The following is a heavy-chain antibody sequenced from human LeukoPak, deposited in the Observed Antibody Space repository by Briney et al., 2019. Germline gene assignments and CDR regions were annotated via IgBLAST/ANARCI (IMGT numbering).Heavy chain of an antibody. V-gene: IGHV1-2*02. CDR2: INPNSGGT. CDR3: AREPNCSSTSCYTGGYYYYYMDV. J-gene: IGHJ6*03. D-gene: IGHD2-2*02. Sequence: ASVKVSCKASGYTVNGYYMHWVRQAPGQGLEWVGWINPNSGGTNYSQKFQGRVTMTRDTSISTAYMELSRLRSDDTAVYYCAREPNCSSTSCYTGGYYYYYMDVWGKGTTVTVSS. CDR1: GYTVNGYY.